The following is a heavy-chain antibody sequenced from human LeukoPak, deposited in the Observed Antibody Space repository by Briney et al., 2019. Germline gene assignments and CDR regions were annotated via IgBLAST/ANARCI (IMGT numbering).Heavy chain of an antibody. Sequence: SVKVSCKASGGTFSSYAISWVRQAPGQGLEWMGRIIPILGIANYAQKFQGRVTITADKSTSTAYMELSSLRSEDTAVYYCANACYDFWSGYYGMDVWGQGTTVTVSS. CDR3: ANACYDFWSGYYGMDV. J-gene: IGHJ6*02. V-gene: IGHV1-69*04. D-gene: IGHD3-3*01. CDR1: GGTFSSYA. CDR2: IIPILGIA.